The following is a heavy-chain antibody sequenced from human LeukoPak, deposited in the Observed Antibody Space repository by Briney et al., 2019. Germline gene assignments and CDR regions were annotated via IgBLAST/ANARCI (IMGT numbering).Heavy chain of an antibody. CDR1: GGSFSGYY. Sequence: SETLSLTCAVYGGSFSGYYWTWIRQPPGKGLEWIAEINHSGSTKYNPSLKSRVTISVDTSKNQFSLKLSSVTAADTAVYYCAAVPESYYTVYYFNYWGQGTLVTVSS. CDR2: INHSGST. D-gene: IGHD3-10*01. J-gene: IGHJ4*02. CDR3: AAVPESYYTVYYFNY. V-gene: IGHV4-34*01.